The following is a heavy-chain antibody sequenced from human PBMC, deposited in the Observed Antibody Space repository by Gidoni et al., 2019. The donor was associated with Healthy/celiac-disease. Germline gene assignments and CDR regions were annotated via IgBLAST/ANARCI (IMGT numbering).Heavy chain of an antibody. CDR1: GFTFSSYG. CDR2: ILYDGSNK. D-gene: IGHD6-13*01. V-gene: IGHV3-33*01. Sequence: QVQLVESGGGVVQPGRSLRLSCAASGFTFSSYGMHWVRQAPGKGLEWVAVILYDGSNKYYADSVKGRFTISRDNSKNTLYLQMNSLRAEDTAVYYCARDPIAAAEMPEYFQHWGQGTLVTVSS. CDR3: ARDPIAAAEMPEYFQH. J-gene: IGHJ1*01.